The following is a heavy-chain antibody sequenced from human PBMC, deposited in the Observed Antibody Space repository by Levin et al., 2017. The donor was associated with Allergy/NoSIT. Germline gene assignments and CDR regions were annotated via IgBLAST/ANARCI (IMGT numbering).Heavy chain of an antibody. J-gene: IGHJ4*02. V-gene: IGHV4-34*01. D-gene: IGHD1-26*01. CDR2: INHRGST. CDR3: ARVGAPDY. CDR1: GGSFSGYY. Sequence: SETLSLTCAVYGGSFSGYYWSWIRQPPGKGLEWIGEINHRGSTNYNPSVQSRITMSGDTSKNQFSLKLTSVTAADTAVYYCARVGAPDYWGQGTLVTVSS.